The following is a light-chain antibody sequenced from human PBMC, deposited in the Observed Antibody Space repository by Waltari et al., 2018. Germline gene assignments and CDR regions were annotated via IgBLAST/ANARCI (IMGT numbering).Light chain of an antibody. Sequence: DIVLTQSPDSLAVSLRESVTFNCTSSQSLLYSSTNRNYFAWYQQRAGQSPKLLIYGASTREMGVPGRFRGSGSGTDFTLTISSLQAEDVAIYYCQQYFTTPYTFGRGTKLEIK. CDR2: GAS. CDR1: QSLLYSSTNRNY. V-gene: IGKV4-1*01. CDR3: QQYFTTPYT. J-gene: IGKJ2*01.